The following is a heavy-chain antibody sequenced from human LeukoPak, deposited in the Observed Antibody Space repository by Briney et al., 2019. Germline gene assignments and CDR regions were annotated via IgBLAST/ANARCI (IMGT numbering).Heavy chain of an antibody. J-gene: IGHJ4*02. CDR1: GGSISGYY. CDR2: IHYSGNT. Sequence: SETLSLTCTVSGGSISGYYWSWIRQPRGKGLEWIAYIHYSGNTNYNPSLKNRVTVSVDTSKTQFSLRLSSVTAADTALYYCAKHTRKGAAEVMDFWGQGTLVTVSS. D-gene: IGHD6-25*01. V-gene: IGHV4-59*08. CDR3: AKHTRKGAAEVMDF.